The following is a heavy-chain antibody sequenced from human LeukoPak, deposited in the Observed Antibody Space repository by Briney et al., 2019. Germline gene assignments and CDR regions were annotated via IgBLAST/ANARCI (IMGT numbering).Heavy chain of an antibody. CDR3: ARDYYDSSAVTYFDY. J-gene: IGHJ4*02. V-gene: IGHV1-18*01. Sequence: ASVKVSCKASGYTFTSYGISWVRQAPGQGLEWMGWIGAYNGNTNYAQKLQGRVTMTTDTSTSTAYMELRSLRSDDTAVYYCARDYYDSSAVTYFDYWGQGTLVTVSS. D-gene: IGHD3-22*01. CDR2: IGAYNGNT. CDR1: GYTFTSYG.